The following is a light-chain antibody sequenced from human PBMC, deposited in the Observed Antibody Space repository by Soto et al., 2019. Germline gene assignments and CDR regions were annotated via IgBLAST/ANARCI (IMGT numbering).Light chain of an antibody. Sequence: DIQMTQSPSTLSASVGDRVTIICRASQSISSWLAWYQQKPGKAPNLLIYDASNLEIGVPSRFSGSGSGTHFTFTISSLQTEDIGTYYCQQYDILPITFGRGTRLEIK. CDR3: QQYDILPIT. CDR2: DAS. V-gene: IGKV1-5*02. CDR1: QSISSW. J-gene: IGKJ5*01.